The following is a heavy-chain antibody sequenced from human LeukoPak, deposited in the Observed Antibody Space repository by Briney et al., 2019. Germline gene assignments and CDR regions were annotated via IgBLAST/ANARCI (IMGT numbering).Heavy chain of an antibody. CDR1: GGSIHTANYS. J-gene: IGHJ6*03. CDR3: ARQRADYYYYYVDV. Sequence: SETPSLTCTVSGGSIHTANYSWGWLRQPPGKGLEWIASIYYSEPTYDNPSLKSRETISIETSKNQFSPRLSSVTATDTAVYYCARQRADYYYYYVDVWGEGTTVAVS. CDR2: IYYSEPT. V-gene: IGHV4-39*01.